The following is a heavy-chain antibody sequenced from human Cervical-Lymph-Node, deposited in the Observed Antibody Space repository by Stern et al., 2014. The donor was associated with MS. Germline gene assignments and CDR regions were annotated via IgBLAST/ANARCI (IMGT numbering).Heavy chain of an antibody. CDR2: TRDKAHSHAT. CDR1: GFAFSDHY. CDR3: ARVFTSGHYHLDY. V-gene: IGHV3-72*01. Sequence: EVQLVESGGDLVQPGGSLRLSCAASGFAFSDHYMDWVRQAPGKGLEWVGRTRDKAHSHATEYAASVKGRFTVSRDDSKNSLYLQMNSLKADDTAVYHCARVFTSGHYHLDYWGQGTLVTVSS. D-gene: IGHD3-3*01. J-gene: IGHJ4*02.